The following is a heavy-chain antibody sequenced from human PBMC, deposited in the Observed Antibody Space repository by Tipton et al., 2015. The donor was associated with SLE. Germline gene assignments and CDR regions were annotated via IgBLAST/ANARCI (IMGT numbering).Heavy chain of an antibody. CDR1: GGSISPFY. V-gene: IGHV4-59*08. CDR3: VRHGQTVQATFDH. D-gene: IGHD1-26*01. Sequence: TLSLTCTVSGGSISPFYWSWIRRPPGKGLEWIGHIHFSGSTEYNPSLKSRVTISVDMSKNQLSLRLSSATAADTAAYYCVRHGQTVQATFDHWGQGALVPVSS. J-gene: IGHJ4*02. CDR2: IHFSGST.